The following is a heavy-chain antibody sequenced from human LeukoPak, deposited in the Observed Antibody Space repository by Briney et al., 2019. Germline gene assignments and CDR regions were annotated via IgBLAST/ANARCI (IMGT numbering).Heavy chain of an antibody. Sequence: ASVKVSCKASGYTFTSYGISWVRQAPGQGLEWMGWISACSGNTNYAQKLQGRVTMTTDTSTSTAYMELRSLRSDDTAVYYCARGQWFGELFYYFDYWGQGTLVTVSS. V-gene: IGHV1-18*01. CDR3: ARGQWFGELFYYFDY. CDR2: ISACSGNT. CDR1: GYTFTSYG. D-gene: IGHD3-10*01. J-gene: IGHJ4*02.